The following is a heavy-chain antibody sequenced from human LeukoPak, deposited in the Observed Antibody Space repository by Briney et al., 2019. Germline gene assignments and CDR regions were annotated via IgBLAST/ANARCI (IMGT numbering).Heavy chain of an antibody. D-gene: IGHD4-23*01. V-gene: IGHV1-18*01. J-gene: IGHJ4*02. CDR2: INPYNGDT. CDR3: ARFLDYGGNSVSPLRY. CDR1: GYTFVNYD. Sequence: GASVKVSCKASGYTFVNYDINWVRQAPGQGLEWMGWINPYNGDTNYVQKFQGRVTMTTDTSTSTAYMELRSLKYDDTAVYYCARFLDYGGNSVSPLRYWGQGTLVTASS.